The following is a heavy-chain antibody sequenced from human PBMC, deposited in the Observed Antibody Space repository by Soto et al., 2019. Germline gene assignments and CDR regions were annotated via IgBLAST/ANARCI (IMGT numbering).Heavy chain of an antibody. CDR2: IRQDGLEK. J-gene: IGHJ2*01. CDR1: GSTFTTYW. D-gene: IGHD5-12*01. Sequence: EVQLVESGGGLVQPGGSLRLSCAASGSTFTTYWMTWVRLVPGRGLERVANIRQDGLEKYYVDSVKGRFTISRDKANSSLYLQMNSRRAEDTGLYYCARVANRYFDLLGRGTLVTVSS. V-gene: IGHV3-7*01. CDR3: ARVANRYFDL.